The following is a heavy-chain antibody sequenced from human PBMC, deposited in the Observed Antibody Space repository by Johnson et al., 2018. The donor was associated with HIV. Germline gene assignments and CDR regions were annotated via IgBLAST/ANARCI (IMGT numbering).Heavy chain of an antibody. V-gene: IGHV3-7*05. CDR2: IKEDGTEK. CDR1: GFTFSSYW. J-gene: IGHJ3*02. CDR3: ARGVIAARYDAFDI. D-gene: IGHD6-6*01. Sequence: VQLVESGGGLVQPGGSLRLSCAASGFTFSSYWMSWVRQAPGKGLEWVANIKEDGTEKYYVDSVKGRFTISRDNAENSLYLQMNSLRAEDTAVYYCARGVIAARYDAFDIWGQGTMVTVS.